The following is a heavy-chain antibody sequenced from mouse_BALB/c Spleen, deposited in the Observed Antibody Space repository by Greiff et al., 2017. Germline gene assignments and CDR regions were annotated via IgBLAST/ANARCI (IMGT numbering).Heavy chain of an antibody. CDR2: IWAGGST. J-gene: IGHJ4*01. Sequence: VQRVESGPGLVAPSQSLSITCTVSGFSLTSYGVHWVRQPPGKGLEWLGVIWAGGSTNYNSALMSRLSISKDNSKSQVFLKMNSLQTDDTAMYYCAREAGRRGDAMDYWGQGTSVTVSS. CDR3: AREAGRRGDAMDY. V-gene: IGHV2-9*02. D-gene: IGHD2-12*01. CDR1: GFSLTSYG.